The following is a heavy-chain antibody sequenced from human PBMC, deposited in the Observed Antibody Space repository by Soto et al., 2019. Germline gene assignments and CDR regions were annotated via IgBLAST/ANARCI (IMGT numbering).Heavy chain of an antibody. CDR3: RTIFRYGYPEY. V-gene: IGHV3-23*01. Sequence: PGGSLRLSCATSGFTFSSYAMSWVRQAPVKGLEWVSGISVSGDSRYDADSVKGRFTISRDNSKSTLYLQMNSLRAEDTAVYYGRTIFRYGYPEYWGQGALVNVSS. J-gene: IGHJ4*02. CDR1: GFTFSSYA. D-gene: IGHD5-18*01. CDR2: ISVSGDSR.